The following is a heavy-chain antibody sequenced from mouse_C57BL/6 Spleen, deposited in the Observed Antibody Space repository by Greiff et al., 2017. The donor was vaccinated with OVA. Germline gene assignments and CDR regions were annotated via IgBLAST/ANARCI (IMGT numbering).Heavy chain of an antibody. J-gene: IGHJ4*01. CDR3: AREGRYGSSLYAMDY. CDR2: INPNNGGT. D-gene: IGHD1-1*01. V-gene: IGHV1-22*01. Sequence: DVQLQESGPELVKPGASVKMSCKASGYTFTDYNMHWVKQSHGKSLEWIGYINPNNGGTSYNQKFKGKATLTVNKSSSTAYMEHRSLTSEDSAVYYCAREGRYGSSLYAMDYWGQGTSVTVSS. CDR1: GYTFTDYN.